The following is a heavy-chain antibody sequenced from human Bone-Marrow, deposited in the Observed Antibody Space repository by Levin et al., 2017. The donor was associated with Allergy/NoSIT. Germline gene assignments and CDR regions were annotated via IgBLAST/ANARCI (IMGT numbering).Heavy chain of an antibody. CDR2: INVNNGHT. Sequence: ASVKVSCKASGYTFTDYGISWVRQAPGQGLEWMGWINVNNGHTNYIQKFQGRGTMTTDTSTSTAYMELRSLRSDDTAIYYCARGFDSWGQGTLVTVSS. CDR3: ARGFDS. J-gene: IGHJ4*02. V-gene: IGHV1-18*01. CDR1: GYTFTDYG.